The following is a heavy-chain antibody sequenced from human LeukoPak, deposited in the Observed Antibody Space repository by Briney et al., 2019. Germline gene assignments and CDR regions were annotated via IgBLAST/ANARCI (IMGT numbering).Heavy chain of an antibody. D-gene: IGHD1-26*01. CDR1: GFTFSSYS. CDR2: ISSSSSYI. J-gene: IGHJ4*02. V-gene: IGHV3-21*01. Sequence: PGGSLRLSCAASGFTFSSYSMNWVRQAPGKGLEWVSSISSSSSYIYYADSVKGRFTISRDNAKNSLYLQMNSLRAEDTAVYYCARWVVGAPPWRAVDYWGQRTLVTVSS. CDR3: ARWVVGAPPWRAVDY.